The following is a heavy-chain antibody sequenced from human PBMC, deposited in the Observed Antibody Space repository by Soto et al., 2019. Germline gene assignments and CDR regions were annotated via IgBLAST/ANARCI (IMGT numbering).Heavy chain of an antibody. CDR1: GYTLTSYG. D-gene: IGHD6-13*01. CDR3: ARDTPAGRAAGDTPHFDY. Sequence: QVQLVQSGAEVKKPGASVKVSCKASGYTLTSYGISWVRQAPGQGLEWMGWISAYNGNTNYAQKLQGRVTMTTDTSTSTAYMELRSLRSDDTAVYYCARDTPAGRAAGDTPHFDYWGQGTLVTVSS. J-gene: IGHJ4*02. CDR2: ISAYNGNT. V-gene: IGHV1-18*01.